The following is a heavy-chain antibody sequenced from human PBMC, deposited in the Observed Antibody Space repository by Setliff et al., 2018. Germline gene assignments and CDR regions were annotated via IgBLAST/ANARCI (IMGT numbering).Heavy chain of an antibody. J-gene: IGHJ4*02. D-gene: IGHD3-16*01. CDR3: AIGGGYCDFFDCFPFDN. CDR2: VFPSGTT. Sequence: SETLSLTCVVSGSSMTGRYIWGWFRQSPGKGLQWIGNVFPSGTTRYNVSFENRLTLSVDTSKNQFSLRLTSATAADTAVYYCAIGGGYCDFFDCFPFDNWGQGFLVTVSS. CDR1: GSSMTGRYI. V-gene: IGHV4-38-2*01.